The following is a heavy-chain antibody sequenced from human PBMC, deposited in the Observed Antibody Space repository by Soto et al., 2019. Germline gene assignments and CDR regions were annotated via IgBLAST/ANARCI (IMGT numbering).Heavy chain of an antibody. Sequence: ASVKVSCKASGYTFTGYYMHWVRQAPGQGLEWMGWINPNSGGTNYAQKFQGWVTMTRDTSISTAYMELSRLRSDDTAVYYCARDPFPLYSSSWYYFDYWGQGTLVTVSS. CDR3: ARDPFPLYSSSWYYFDY. J-gene: IGHJ4*02. D-gene: IGHD6-13*01. CDR2: INPNSGGT. CDR1: GYTFTGYY. V-gene: IGHV1-2*04.